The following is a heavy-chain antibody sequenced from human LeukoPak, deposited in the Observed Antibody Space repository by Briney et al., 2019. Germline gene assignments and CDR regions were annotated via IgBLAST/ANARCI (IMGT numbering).Heavy chain of an antibody. J-gene: IGHJ4*02. Sequence: PGGSLRLSCAASGFTFSSYSMNWVRQAPGKGLEWVSYISSSSSTIYYADSVKGRFTISRDNAKNSLYLQMNSLRAEDTAVYYCARDPHRYDSSGYHFDYWGQGTLVTVSS. V-gene: IGHV3-48*01. D-gene: IGHD3-22*01. CDR3: ARDPHRYDSSGYHFDY. CDR2: ISSSSSTI. CDR1: GFTFSSYS.